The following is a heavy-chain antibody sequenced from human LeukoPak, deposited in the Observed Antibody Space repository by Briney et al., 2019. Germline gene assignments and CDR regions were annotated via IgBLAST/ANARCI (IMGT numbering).Heavy chain of an antibody. V-gene: IGHV4-4*07. CDR2: IYTSGST. CDR3: ARDHPSMTHDGFDI. Sequence: PSETLSLTCTVSGGTISSYYWSWIRQPAGKGLEWIGRIYTSGSTNYNPSLKSRVTMSVDTSKNQFSLKLSSVTAADTTVYYCARDHPSMTHDGFDIWGQGTMVTVSS. D-gene: IGHD2/OR15-2a*01. J-gene: IGHJ3*02. CDR1: GGTISSYY.